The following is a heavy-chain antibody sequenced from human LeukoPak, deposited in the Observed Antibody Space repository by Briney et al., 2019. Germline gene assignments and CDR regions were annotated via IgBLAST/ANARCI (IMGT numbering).Heavy chain of an antibody. CDR3: ARGTRITIFQDYYYMDV. Sequence: SETLSLTCTVSGGSISSYYWSWIRQPAGKGLEWLGRIYTSGSTNYNPSLKSRVTMSVDTSKNQFSLKLSSVTAADTAVYYCARGTRITIFQDYYYMDVWGKGTTVTVSS. V-gene: IGHV4-4*07. CDR1: GGSISSYY. D-gene: IGHD3-3*01. J-gene: IGHJ6*03. CDR2: IYTSGST.